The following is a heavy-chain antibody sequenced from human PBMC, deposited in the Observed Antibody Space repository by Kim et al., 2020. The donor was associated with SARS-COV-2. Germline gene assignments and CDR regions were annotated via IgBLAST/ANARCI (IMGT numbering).Heavy chain of an antibody. CDR1: GGSISSSSYY. Sequence: SETLSLTCTVSGGSISSSSYYWGWIRQPPGKGLVWIGSIYYSGSTYYNPSLKSRVTISVATSKNQFSLKLGSVTAADTAVYYCARDALGVVVVAATGWFAPWGQGTLVTVSS. D-gene: IGHD2-15*01. J-gene: IGHJ5*02. CDR2: IYYSGST. V-gene: IGHV4-39*07. CDR3: ARDALGVVVVAATGWFAP.